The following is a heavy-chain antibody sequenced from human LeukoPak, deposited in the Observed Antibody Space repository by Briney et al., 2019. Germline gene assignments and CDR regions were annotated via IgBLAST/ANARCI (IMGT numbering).Heavy chain of an antibody. CDR3: ARVSYDYIWGIIYYFDY. V-gene: IGHV5-51*01. J-gene: IGHJ4*02. CDR2: IYPGDSDT. D-gene: IGHD3-16*01. CDR1: GYSFTNYW. Sequence: GESLKISCKGSGYSFTNYWIGWVRQMPGKGLEWMGIIYPGDSDTRYSPSFQGQVTISADKSISTAYLQWRSLQASDTAMFYCARVSYDYIWGIIYYFDYWGQGTLVTVSS.